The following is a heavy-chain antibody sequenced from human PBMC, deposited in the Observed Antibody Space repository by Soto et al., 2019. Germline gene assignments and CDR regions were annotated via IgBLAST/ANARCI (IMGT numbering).Heavy chain of an antibody. J-gene: IGHJ5*02. CDR3: ARDVHYYDSSGNNWFDP. V-gene: IGHV4-31*03. CDR2: IYYSGST. Sequence: SETLSLTCTVSGGSISRGGYYWSWIRQHPGKGLEWIGYIYYSGSTYYNPSLKSRVTISVDTSKNQFSLKLSSVTAADTAVYYCARDVHYYDSSGNNWFDPWGQGTLVTVSS. CDR1: GGSISRGGYY. D-gene: IGHD3-22*01.